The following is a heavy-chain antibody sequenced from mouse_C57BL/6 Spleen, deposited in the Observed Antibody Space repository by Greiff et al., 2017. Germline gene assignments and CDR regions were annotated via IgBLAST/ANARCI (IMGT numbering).Heavy chain of an antibody. J-gene: IGHJ2*01. V-gene: IGHV1-52*01. Sequence: QVQLQQSGAELVRPGSSVKLSCKASGYTFTSYWMHWVKQRPIQGLEWIGNIDPSDSETHYNQKFKDKATLTVDKSSSTAYMQLSSLTSEDSAVYYCARYYGSSLDYGGQGTTLTVSS. CDR2: IDPSDSET. CDR1: GYTFTSYW. CDR3: ARYYGSSLDY. D-gene: IGHD1-1*01.